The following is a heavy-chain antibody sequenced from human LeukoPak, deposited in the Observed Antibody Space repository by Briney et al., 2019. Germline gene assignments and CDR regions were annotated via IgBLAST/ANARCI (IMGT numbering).Heavy chain of an antibody. Sequence: GGSLRLSCAASGFTFSSYRMNWVRQAPGRGLEWVSYISGGGDSIYYADSVKGRFTMSRDNAKNSLYLQMNSLRAEDTAVYYCARVRDAYNYFHYWGQGTLVTVSS. J-gene: IGHJ4*02. V-gene: IGHV3-48*01. CDR1: GFTFSSYR. CDR3: ARVRDAYNYFHY. D-gene: IGHD2-2*01. CDR2: ISGGGDSI.